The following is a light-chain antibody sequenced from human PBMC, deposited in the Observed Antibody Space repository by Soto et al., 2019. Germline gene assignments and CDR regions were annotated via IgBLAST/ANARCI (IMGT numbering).Light chain of an antibody. CDR2: DAS. CDR3: QQYKNWPPIT. J-gene: IGKJ5*01. CDR1: ENINTY. V-gene: IGKV3D-15*01. Sequence: IRLTQSPATLSVSTGETATLSCRASENINTYLAWYQQKPGQAPKLLIYDASNRATGIPARFSGSASGTEFTLTISGLQSEDFAVYYCQQYKNWPPITFGQGTRLAI.